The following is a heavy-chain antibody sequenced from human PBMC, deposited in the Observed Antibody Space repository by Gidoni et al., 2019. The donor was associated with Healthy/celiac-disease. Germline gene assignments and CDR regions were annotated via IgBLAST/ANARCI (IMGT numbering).Heavy chain of an antibody. Sequence: QVQLVQSGAEVKKPGPSVQVSCPATGGTSSSSAISWVRQAPGQGLGWMGGIIPSFGTASYGQKFQGRVTVTADESTSTAYMELSSLRSEDTAVYYCARDGGSCSGGSCYPYYYYYGMDVWGQGTTVTVSS. V-gene: IGHV1-69*01. CDR2: IIPSFGTA. J-gene: IGHJ6*02. CDR1: GGTSSSSA. D-gene: IGHD2-15*01. CDR3: ARDGGSCSGGSCYPYYYYYGMDV.